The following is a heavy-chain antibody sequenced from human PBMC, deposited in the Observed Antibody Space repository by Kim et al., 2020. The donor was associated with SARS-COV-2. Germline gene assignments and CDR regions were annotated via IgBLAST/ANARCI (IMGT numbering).Heavy chain of an antibody. Sequence: GGSLRLSCAASGFTFSSYAMHWVRQAPGKGLEWVAVISYDGSNKYYADSVKGRFTISRDNSKNTLYLQMNSLRAEDTAVYYCARGLGYCSSTSCLGQLDVWGQGTTVTVSS. CDR1: GFTFSSYA. J-gene: IGHJ6*02. CDR3: ARGLGYCSSTSCLGQLDV. D-gene: IGHD2-2*01. V-gene: IGHV3-30-3*01. CDR2: ISYDGSNK.